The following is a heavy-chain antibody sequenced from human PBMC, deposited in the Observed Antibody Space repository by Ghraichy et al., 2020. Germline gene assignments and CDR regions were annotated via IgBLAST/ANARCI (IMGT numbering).Heavy chain of an antibody. CDR2: INPNSGGT. CDR3: ARSAGRSSSDRPWLLTPDY. Sequence: ASVKVSCKASGYTFTGYYMHWVRQAPGQGLEWMGRINPNSGGTNYAQKFQGRVTMTRDTSISTAYMELSRLRSDDTAVYYCARSAGRSSSDRPWLLTPDYWGQGTLVTVSS. D-gene: IGHD6-6*01. CDR1: GYTFTGYY. V-gene: IGHV1-2*06. J-gene: IGHJ4*02.